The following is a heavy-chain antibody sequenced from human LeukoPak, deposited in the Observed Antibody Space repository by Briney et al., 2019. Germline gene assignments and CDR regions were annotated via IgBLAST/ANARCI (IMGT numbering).Heavy chain of an antibody. Sequence: PGGSLRLSCAASGFTFSDYYMSWIRQAPGKGLEWVSYISSSGSTIYYADSVKGRFTISRDNAKNSLYLQMNSLRAEDTAVYYCANLALAAPSNPTFDYWGQGTLVTVSS. J-gene: IGHJ4*02. CDR2: ISSSGSTI. V-gene: IGHV3-11*01. D-gene: IGHD2-15*01. CDR1: GFTFSDYY. CDR3: ANLALAAPSNPTFDY.